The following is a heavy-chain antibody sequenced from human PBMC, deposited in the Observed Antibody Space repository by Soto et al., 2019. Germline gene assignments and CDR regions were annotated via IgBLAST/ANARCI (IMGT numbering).Heavy chain of an antibody. CDR2: ISYDGSNK. D-gene: IGHD2-2*02. J-gene: IGHJ6*02. V-gene: IGHV3-30-3*01. CDR1: GFTFSSYA. Sequence: PGGSLRLSCAASGFTFSSYAMHWVRQAPGKGLEWVAVISYDGSNKYYADSVKGRFTISRDNSKNTLYLQMNSLRAEDTAVYYCARDLHCSSTSCYTRRLTYYYYGMDVWGQATTVTVSS. CDR3: ARDLHCSSTSCYTRRLTYYYYGMDV.